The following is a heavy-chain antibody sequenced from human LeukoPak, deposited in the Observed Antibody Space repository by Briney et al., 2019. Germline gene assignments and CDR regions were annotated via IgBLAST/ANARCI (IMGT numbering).Heavy chain of an antibody. J-gene: IGHJ4*02. CDR2: INHSGST. CDR3: AREWAAAGKGYIDY. Sequence: PSETLSLTCAVYGGSFSGYYWSWIRQPPGKGLEWSGEINHSGSTNYNPSLKSRVTISVDTSKNQFSLKLSSVTAADTAVYYCAREWAAAGKGYIDYWGQGTLVTVSS. V-gene: IGHV4-34*01. D-gene: IGHD6-13*01. CDR1: GGSFSGYY.